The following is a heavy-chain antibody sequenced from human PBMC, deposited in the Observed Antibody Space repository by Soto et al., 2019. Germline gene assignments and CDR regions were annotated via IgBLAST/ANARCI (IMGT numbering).Heavy chain of an antibody. J-gene: IGHJ4*02. V-gene: IGHV3-21*01. Sequence: GGSLRLSCAASGFTFSSYSMNWVRQAPGKGLEWVSSISSSSSYIYYADSVKGRFTISRDNAKNSLYLQMNSLRAEDTAVYYCARDHIVVVPAAMPPQDYWGQGTLVTVSS. CDR1: GFTFSSYS. CDR3: ARDHIVVVPAAMPPQDY. CDR2: ISSSSSYI. D-gene: IGHD2-2*01.